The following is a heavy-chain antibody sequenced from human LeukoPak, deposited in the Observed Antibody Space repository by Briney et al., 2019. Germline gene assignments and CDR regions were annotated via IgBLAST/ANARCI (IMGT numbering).Heavy chain of an antibody. Sequence: PGGSLRLSCAASGFTFTNAWMTWVRQVPGKGLEWVGRVRSKTDGGTTDYAAPVKGRFTISRDDSKNTLYLQMNSLKIEDTAIYYCTTAPYYYDSSGSNYWGQGTLVTVS. CDR2: VRSKTDGGTT. J-gene: IGHJ4*02. V-gene: IGHV3-15*01. D-gene: IGHD3-22*01. CDR3: TTAPYYYDSSGSNY. CDR1: GFTFTNAW.